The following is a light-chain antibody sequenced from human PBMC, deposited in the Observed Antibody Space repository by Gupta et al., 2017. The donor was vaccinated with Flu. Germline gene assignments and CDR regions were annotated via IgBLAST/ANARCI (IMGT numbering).Light chain of an antibody. CDR1: QDISSW. CDR3: QQFNSLPPFT. J-gene: IGKJ3*01. V-gene: IGKV1-12*01. Sequence: DIQMTQSPSSVSASVGDRVTITCRASQDISSWLAWYQQKPGKAPKLLIYAASNWQSGVPSSFSGSGSGKDLTLTISSRQPEDFATYYCQQFNSLPPFTFGHGTKVDIK. CDR2: AAS.